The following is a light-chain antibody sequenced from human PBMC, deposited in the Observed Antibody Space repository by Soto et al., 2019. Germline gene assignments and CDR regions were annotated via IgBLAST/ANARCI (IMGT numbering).Light chain of an antibody. Sequence: NFMLTQPHSVSASPGKTVIISCTRSSGSIASNYVQWYQQRPGSSPTTVIYEDNQRPSGVPDRFSGSIDSSSNSASLTISGLGTEDEADYYCQSYDATNQVFGGGTKLPVL. CDR3: QSYDATNQV. J-gene: IGLJ3*02. V-gene: IGLV6-57*01. CDR1: SGSIASNY. CDR2: EDN.